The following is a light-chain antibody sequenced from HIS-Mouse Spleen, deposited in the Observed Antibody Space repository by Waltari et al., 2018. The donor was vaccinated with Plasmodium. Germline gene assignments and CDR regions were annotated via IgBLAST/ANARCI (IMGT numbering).Light chain of an antibody. V-gene: IGKV1-5*03. CDR3: QQYNSYSMYT. CDR1: QSISSW. CDR2: KAS. J-gene: IGKJ2*01. Sequence: DIQMTQSPSTLSASVGDRVTITCRASQSISSWLAWYQQKPGKAPKLLIYKASSVESGVPSRFSGSGSETEFTLTISSLQPDDFATYYCQQYNSYSMYTFGQGTKLEIK.